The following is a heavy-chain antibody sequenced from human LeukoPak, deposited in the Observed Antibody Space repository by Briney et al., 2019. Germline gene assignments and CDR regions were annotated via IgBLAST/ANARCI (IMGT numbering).Heavy chain of an antibody. J-gene: IGHJ4*02. V-gene: IGHV4-4*07. Sequence: SETLSLTCTVSGGSISSYYWSWIRQPAGKGLEWIGRIYTSGSTNYNPSLKSRVTISVDTSKNQFSLKLSSVTAADTAVYYCARECSGSSDEEYYFDYWGQGTLVTVSS. CDR3: ARECSGSSDEEYYFDY. D-gene: IGHD1-26*01. CDR1: GGSISSYY. CDR2: IYTSGST.